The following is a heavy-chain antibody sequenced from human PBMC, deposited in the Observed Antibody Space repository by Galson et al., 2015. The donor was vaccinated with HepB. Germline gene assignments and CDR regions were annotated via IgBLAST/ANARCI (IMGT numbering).Heavy chain of an antibody. Sequence: TLRLSCAASGFTFSSYAMSWVRQAPGKGLEWVSAISASGGSTSYADSVKGRFTISRDNSKNTLYLQMNSLRAEDTAVYYCAKAGGSGWYGVFDYWGQGTLVTVSS. CDR2: ISASGGST. D-gene: IGHD6-19*01. V-gene: IGHV3-23*01. CDR1: GFTFSSYA. CDR3: AKAGGSGWYGVFDY. J-gene: IGHJ4*02.